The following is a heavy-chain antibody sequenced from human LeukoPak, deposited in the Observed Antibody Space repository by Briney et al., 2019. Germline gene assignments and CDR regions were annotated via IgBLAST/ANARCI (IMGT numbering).Heavy chain of an antibody. V-gene: IGHV3-53*04. CDR3: GRVGDLGPSGSYASVGFDY. CDR1: GFTVSSNY. D-gene: IGHD1-26*01. CDR2: IYSGGST. Sequence: PGGSLRLSCAASGFTVSSNYMSWVRQAPGKGLEWVSVIYSGGSTYYADSVKGRFTISRHNSKNTLYLQMNSLRAEDTAVYYCGRVGDLGPSGSYASVGFDYWGQGTLVTVSS. J-gene: IGHJ4*02.